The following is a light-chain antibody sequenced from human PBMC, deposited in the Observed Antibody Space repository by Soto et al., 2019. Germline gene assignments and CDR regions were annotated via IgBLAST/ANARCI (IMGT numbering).Light chain of an antibody. CDR3: QQSYSTPRGT. J-gene: IGKJ2*02. CDR2: AAS. V-gene: IGKV1-39*01. Sequence: DIPMTQSPSSLYASVGDRVTITCRASQSSSSYLNWYQQKPGKAPKLLIYAASSLQSGVPSRFSGSGSGTDFTLTISSLQPEDFATYYCQQSYSTPRGTFGQGPNLEIK. CDR1: QSSSSY.